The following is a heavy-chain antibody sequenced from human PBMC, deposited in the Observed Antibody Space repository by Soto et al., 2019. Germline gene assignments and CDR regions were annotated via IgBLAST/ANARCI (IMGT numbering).Heavy chain of an antibody. V-gene: IGHV4-39*01. CDR1: GGSISSSSYY. Sequence: QLQLQESGPGLVKPSETLSLTCTVSGGSISSSSYYWGWIRQPPGKGLEWIGSIYYSGSTYYHPSLKSRVTISVDTSKNQFSLKLSSVTAADTAVYYCAGGCSGGSCYHSMGRFDYWGQGTLVTVSS. D-gene: IGHD2-15*01. CDR2: IYYSGST. CDR3: AGGCSGGSCYHSMGRFDY. J-gene: IGHJ4*02.